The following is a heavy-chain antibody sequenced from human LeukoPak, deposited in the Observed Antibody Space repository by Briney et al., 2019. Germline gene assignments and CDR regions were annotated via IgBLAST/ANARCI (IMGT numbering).Heavy chain of an antibody. V-gene: IGHV1-18*01. CDR3: ARGRFHYDTSGYSGFDY. CDR2: ISAYNGNT. J-gene: IGHJ4*02. Sequence: ASVKVSCKASGYTFTSYGISWVRQAPGQGLEWMGWISAYNGNTNYAQKLQGRVTMTTDTSTSTAYMELRSLRSDDTAVYYCARGRFHYDTSGYSGFDYWGQGTLVTVSS. D-gene: IGHD3-22*01. CDR1: GYTFTSYG.